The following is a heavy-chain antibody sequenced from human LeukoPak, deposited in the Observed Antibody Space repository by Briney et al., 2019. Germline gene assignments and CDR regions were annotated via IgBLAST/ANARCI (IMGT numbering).Heavy chain of an antibody. D-gene: IGHD2-2*01. CDR2: ISYDGSNK. CDR3: AKEAGVPAANWRTDAFDI. J-gene: IGHJ3*02. Sequence: PGGPLRLSCAASGFTFSSYGMHWVRQAPGKGLEWVAVISYDGSNKYYADSVKGRFTISRDNSKNPLYLQMNSLRAEDTAVYYCAKEAGVPAANWRTDAFDIWGQGTMITVSS. V-gene: IGHV3-30*18. CDR1: GFTFSSYG.